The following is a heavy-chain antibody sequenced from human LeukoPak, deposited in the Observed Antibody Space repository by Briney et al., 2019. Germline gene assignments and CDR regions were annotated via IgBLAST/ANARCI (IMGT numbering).Heavy chain of an antibody. V-gene: IGHV1-69*13. D-gene: IGHD6-13*01. J-gene: IGHJ4*02. CDR2: IIPIFGTA. CDR3: ARDRLDTYSSSWDYYFDY. CDR1: GGTFSIYA. Sequence: GASVNVSCTASGGTFSIYAISWVRQAPGQGLEWMGGIIPIFGTANYAQKFQGRVTITADESTSTAYMELSSLRSEDTAVYYCARDRLDTYSSSWDYYFDYWGQGTLVTVSS.